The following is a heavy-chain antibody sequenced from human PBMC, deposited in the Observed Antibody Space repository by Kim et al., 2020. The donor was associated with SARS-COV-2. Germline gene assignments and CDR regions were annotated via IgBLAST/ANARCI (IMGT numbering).Heavy chain of an antibody. CDR2: ISGSGGST. D-gene: IGHD3-10*01. V-gene: IGHV3-23*01. CDR1: GFTFSSYA. CDR3: ANYGSGSYYMSYYYYGMDV. J-gene: IGHJ6*02. Sequence: GGSLRLSCAASGFTFSSYAMSWVRQAPGKGLEWVSAISGSGGSTYYADSVKGRFTISRDTSKNTLYLQMNSLRAEDTAVYYCANYGSGSYYMSYYYYGMDVWGQGTTVTVSS.